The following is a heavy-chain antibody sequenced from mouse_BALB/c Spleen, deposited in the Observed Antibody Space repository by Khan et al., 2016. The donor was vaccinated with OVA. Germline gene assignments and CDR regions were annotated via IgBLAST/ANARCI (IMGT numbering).Heavy chain of an antibody. Sequence: QIQLVQSGPELKKPGETVKISCKVSGYTFTNYGMNWVKQASGKGLMWLGCIYTYSGETKYADDFKERSAFSLETSTSNVFLQFKNLKNEDTATFFCASADYYWYFDVWGAGTTVTVSS. D-gene: IGHD1-1*02. CDR3: ASADYYWYFDV. V-gene: IGHV9-3-1*01. CDR1: GYTFTNYG. J-gene: IGHJ1*01. CDR2: IYTYSGET.